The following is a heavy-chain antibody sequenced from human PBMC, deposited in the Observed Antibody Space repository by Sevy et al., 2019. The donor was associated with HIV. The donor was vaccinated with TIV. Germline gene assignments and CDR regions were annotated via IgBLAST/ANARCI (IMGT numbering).Heavy chain of an antibody. V-gene: IGHV3-74*01. CDR1: GFTFSKSW. Sequence: GGSLGLSCTASGFTFSKSWMHWVRQVPGKGLQWVSRVKTDGSGTIYADSVKGRFIISRDNAKNTVYLQMNSLRAEDTAVYFCVRDSGSYSLFDYWGQGTLVTVSS. CDR2: VKTDGSGT. CDR3: VRDSGSYSLFDY. D-gene: IGHD3-10*01. J-gene: IGHJ4*02.